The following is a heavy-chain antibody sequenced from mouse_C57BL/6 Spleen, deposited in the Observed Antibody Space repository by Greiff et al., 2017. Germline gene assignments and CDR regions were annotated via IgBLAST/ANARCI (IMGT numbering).Heavy chain of an antibody. CDR2: IYPRDGST. CDR3: ARRGYGSSGDYAMDY. J-gene: IGHJ4*01. V-gene: IGHV1-78*01. Sequence: VQLQQSDAELVKPGASVKISCKVSGYTFTDHTIHWMKQRPEQGLEWIGYIYPRDGSTKYNEKFKGKATLTADKSSSTAYMQLNSLTSEDSAVYFCARRGYGSSGDYAMDYWGQGTSVTVSS. D-gene: IGHD1-1*01. CDR1: GYTFTDHT.